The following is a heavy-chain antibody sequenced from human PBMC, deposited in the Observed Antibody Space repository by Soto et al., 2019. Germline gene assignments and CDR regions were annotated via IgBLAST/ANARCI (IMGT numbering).Heavy chain of an antibody. CDR1: GFTFSRYG. D-gene: IGHD3-10*01. V-gene: IGHV3-30*04. J-gene: IGHJ4*02. CDR3: ARSRSGAVADSFDF. CDR2: ISRDGTNK. Sequence: GGSLRLSCAASGFTFSRYGIHWVRQAPGKGLEWVAVISRDGTNKYYVDSVKGRFTISRDNSRNTLYLQMNSLRHEDAAVYYCARSRSGAVADSFDFWGQGTLVTVSS.